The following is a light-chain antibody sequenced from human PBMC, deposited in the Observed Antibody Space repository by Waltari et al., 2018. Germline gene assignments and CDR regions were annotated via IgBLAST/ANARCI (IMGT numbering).Light chain of an antibody. CDR3: QQYHTYYT. V-gene: IGKV1-5*03. CDR2: KSS. J-gene: IGKJ2*01. CDR1: QNINVL. Sequence: DIQMTQSPSTLSASRGDRVTITCRARQNINVLLAVYQQKPEQAPKLMIYKSSNLESGLPTRFSGTGAGTEFTLTISSLQPADFATYSCQQYHTYYTFGQGTKLELK.